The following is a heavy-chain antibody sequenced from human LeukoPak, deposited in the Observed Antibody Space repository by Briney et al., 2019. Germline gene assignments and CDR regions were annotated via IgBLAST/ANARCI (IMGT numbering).Heavy chain of an antibody. Sequence: SETLSLTCTVSGGSISSSSYYWGWIRQPPGKGLEWIGEIHHSGSTNYNPSLKSRLTISVDNSKNQFSLKLTSVTAADTAVYYCASKTTGTAGTFDYWGQGTLVTVSS. V-gene: IGHV4-39*07. CDR3: ASKTTGTAGTFDY. J-gene: IGHJ4*02. CDR2: IHHSGST. D-gene: IGHD1-1*01. CDR1: GGSISSSSYY.